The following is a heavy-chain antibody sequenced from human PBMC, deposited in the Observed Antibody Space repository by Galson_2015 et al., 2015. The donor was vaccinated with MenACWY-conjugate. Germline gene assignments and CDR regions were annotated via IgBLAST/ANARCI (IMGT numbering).Heavy chain of an antibody. V-gene: IGHV3-53*01. Sequence: SMRISGAASGVTVSSTYMSWVRQAPGEGLEWGSIIYSGGSTYYADSVKGRFAISRDNSKHTVYLEMNNLRVEDTAVYYCARDCCLLTAGNWGQGTLVTVSS. D-gene: IGHD5-18*01. CDR3: ARDCCLLTAGN. J-gene: IGHJ4*02. CDR1: GVTVSSTY. CDR2: IYSGGST.